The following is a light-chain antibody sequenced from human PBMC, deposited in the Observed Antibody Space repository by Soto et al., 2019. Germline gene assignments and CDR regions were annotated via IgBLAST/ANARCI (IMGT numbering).Light chain of an antibody. V-gene: IGKV1-5*03. CDR1: LNIGSW. CDR2: KAS. J-gene: IGKJ1*01. Sequence: DIQMNQSPSTLSASVGDRVTITCRASLNIGSWLAWYQQTQGRAPRFLIYKASTLKSGVPSRFSGSGSGTEFTLTISSLQPDDFATYYCQHYNSYPEAFGQGTKVDIK. CDR3: QHYNSYPEA.